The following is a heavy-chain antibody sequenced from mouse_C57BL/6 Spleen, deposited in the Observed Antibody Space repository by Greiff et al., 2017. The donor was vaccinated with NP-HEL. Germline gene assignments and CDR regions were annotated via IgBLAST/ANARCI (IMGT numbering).Heavy chain of an antibody. V-gene: IGHV1-22*01. CDR2: INPNNGGT. J-gene: IGHJ3*01. Sequence: EVKLQESGPELVKPGASVKMSCKASGYTFTDYNMHWVKQSHGKSLEWIGYINPNNGGTSYNQKFKGKATLTVNKSSSTAYMELRSLTSEDSAVYYCARSYYYGSSRAWFAYWGQGTLVTVSA. CDR3: ARSYYYGSSRAWFAY. D-gene: IGHD1-1*01. CDR1: GYTFTDYN.